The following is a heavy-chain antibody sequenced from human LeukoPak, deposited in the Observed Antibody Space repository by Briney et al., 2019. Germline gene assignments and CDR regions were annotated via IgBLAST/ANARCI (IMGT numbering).Heavy chain of an antibody. D-gene: IGHD3-22*01. J-gene: IGHJ4*02. CDR2: INPSGGST. V-gene: IGHV1-46*01. CDR1: GYTFTSYY. CDR3: ARDYYDSSGSLFIERRPVDY. Sequence: ASVKVSCKASGYTFTSYYMHWVRQAPGQGLEWMGIINPSGGSTSYAQKFQGRVTMTRDMSTSTVYMELSSLRSEDTAVYYCARDYYDSSGSLFIERRPVDYWGQGTLVTVSS.